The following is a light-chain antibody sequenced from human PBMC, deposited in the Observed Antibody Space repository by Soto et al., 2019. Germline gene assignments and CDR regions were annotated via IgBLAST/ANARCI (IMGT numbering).Light chain of an antibody. CDR1: QTVRNNY. CDR3: QQYGNSPIT. CDR2: DAS. Sequence: EIVLTQSPGTLSLSPGERATLSCRASQTVRNNYLAWYQQKPGQAPRLLIYDASSRATGIPDRFSGSGSGTDFTLTISRLEPEDFAVFYCQQYGNSPITFGQGTRLEI. V-gene: IGKV3-20*01. J-gene: IGKJ5*01.